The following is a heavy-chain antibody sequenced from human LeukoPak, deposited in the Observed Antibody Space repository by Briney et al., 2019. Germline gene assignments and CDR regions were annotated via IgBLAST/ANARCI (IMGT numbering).Heavy chain of an antibody. CDR2: ISSSSSTI. J-gene: IGHJ4*02. V-gene: IGHV3-48*01. Sequence: TGGSLRLSCAASGFTFSSYSMNWVRQAPGKGLEWVSYISSSSSTIYYADSVKGRFTISRDNAKNSLYLQMNSLRAEDTAVYYCARERGGDYYGPFFDYWGQGTLVTVSS. CDR3: ARERGGDYYGPFFDY. D-gene: IGHD3-10*01. CDR1: GFTFSSYS.